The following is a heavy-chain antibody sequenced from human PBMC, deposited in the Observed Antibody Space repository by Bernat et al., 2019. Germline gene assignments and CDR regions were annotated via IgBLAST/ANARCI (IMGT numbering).Heavy chain of an antibody. J-gene: IGHJ3*02. CDR2: IRSKSNNYAT. CDR1: GFIFSGAA. D-gene: IGHD3-3*01. Sequence: EVRLVESGGGLVQPGGSLKLSCAASGFIFSGAAIHWVRQASGRGLEWVGRIRSKSNNYATAYAASVKGRFIVSRDDSENTAYLQMNSLKTEDTAVYYCTRHLLRLYDAFDIWGQGTMVTVSS. CDR3: TRHLLRLYDAFDI. V-gene: IGHV3-73*02.